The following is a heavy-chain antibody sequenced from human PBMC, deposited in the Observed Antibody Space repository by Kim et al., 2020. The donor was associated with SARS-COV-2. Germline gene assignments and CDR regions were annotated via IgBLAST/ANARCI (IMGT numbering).Heavy chain of an antibody. D-gene: IGHD3-3*01. CDR2: IIPIFGTA. CDR3: ARALEYDFWSGYPTGYFDY. CDR1: GGTFGSYA. Sequence: SVKVSCKASGGTFGSYAISWVRQAPGQGLEWMGGIIPIFGTANYAQKFQGRVTITADESTSTAYMELSSLRSEDTAVYYCARALEYDFWSGYPTGYFDYWGQGTLVTVSS. V-gene: IGHV1-69*13. J-gene: IGHJ4*02.